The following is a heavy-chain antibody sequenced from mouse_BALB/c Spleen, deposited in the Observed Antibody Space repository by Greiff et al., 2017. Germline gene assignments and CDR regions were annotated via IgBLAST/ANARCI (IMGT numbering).Heavy chain of an antibody. Sequence: QVQLQQPGAELVKPGASVKLSCKASGYTFTSYWMHWVKQRPGQGLEWIGEINPSNGRTNYNEKFKSKATLTVDKSSSTAYMQLSSLTSEDSAVYYCTLYYYGTGFAYWGQGTLVTVSA. V-gene: IGHV1S81*02. J-gene: IGHJ3*01. CDR3: TLYYYGTGFAY. D-gene: IGHD1-1*01. CDR2: INPSNGRT. CDR1: GYTFTSYW.